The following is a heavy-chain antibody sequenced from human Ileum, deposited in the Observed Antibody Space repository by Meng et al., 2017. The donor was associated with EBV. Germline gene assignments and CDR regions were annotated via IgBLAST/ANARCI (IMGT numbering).Heavy chain of an antibody. V-gene: IGHV3-30-3*01. D-gene: IGHD3-22*01. J-gene: IGHJ4*02. CDR2: ISYDGSNK. CDR3: ARDSLDDSSGYYSYYFDY. CDR1: VFTFSSYA. Sequence: QVQLVESGGGVGQPGRSLRLSCAASVFTFSSYAMHCVRQAPGKGLEWVAVISYDGSNKYYADSVKGRFTISRDNSKNTLYLQMNSLRAEDTAVYYCARDSLDDSSGYYSYYFDYWGQGTLVTVSS.